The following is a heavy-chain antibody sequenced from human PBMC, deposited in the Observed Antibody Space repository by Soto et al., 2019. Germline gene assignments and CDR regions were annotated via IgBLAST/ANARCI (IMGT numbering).Heavy chain of an antibody. J-gene: IGHJ4*02. V-gene: IGHV3-23*01. CDR1: GFTFSNCD. D-gene: IGHD6-19*01. CDR2: ISDSGGST. Sequence: PGGSLRLSCAASGFTFSNCDMTWVRQAPGMGLQWVSAISDSGGSTYYADSVRGRFTISRDNSKNTLYLQLNSLGAEDTAVYYCAKDKPAAGSQWLVPIWGRGTLVPSPQ. CDR3: AKDKPAAGSQWLVPI.